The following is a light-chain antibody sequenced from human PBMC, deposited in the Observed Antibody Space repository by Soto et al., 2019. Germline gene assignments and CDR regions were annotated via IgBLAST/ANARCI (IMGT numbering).Light chain of an antibody. V-gene: IGLV1-51*01. CDR2: DND. CDR3: QSYDSSFVL. Sequence: QSVLTQPPSVSAAPGQQVTISCSGSSSNIGNNYVSWYQQLPGTAPKLLIYDNDQRPSGIPDRFSGSTSGTSATLDITGLQTGDEADYYCQSYDSSFVLFGGGTKLTVL. CDR1: SSNIGNNY. J-gene: IGLJ2*01.